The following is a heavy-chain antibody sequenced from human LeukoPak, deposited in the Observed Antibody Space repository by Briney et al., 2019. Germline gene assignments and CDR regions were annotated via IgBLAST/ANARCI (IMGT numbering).Heavy chain of an antibody. CDR3: ASPGNHYHYMVV. Sequence: SETLSLTCTVSGDSISSSVYYWTWIRQTPGKELEWIGTMYYTGSTYYSPSLKSRVTISVDTSMNQFSLKLTSVTAADTAVYYCASPGNHYHYMVVWGKGTTVTVSS. V-gene: IGHV4-39*07. J-gene: IGHJ6*03. D-gene: IGHD1-14*01. CDR2: MYYTGST. CDR1: GDSISSSVYY.